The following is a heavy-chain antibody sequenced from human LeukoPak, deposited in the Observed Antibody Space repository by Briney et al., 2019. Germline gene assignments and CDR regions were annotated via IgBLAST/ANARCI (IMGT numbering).Heavy chain of an antibody. CDR2: INWDGGAT. D-gene: IGHD6-13*01. V-gene: IGHV3-20*04. CDR3: ARDLSSSWYSLAY. Sequence: GGSLRLSCADSGFTFNDYGMSWVSQGPGKGLEWVSGINWDGGATGYADSVKGRFTISRDNARKSLYLQIHSLRPEDTAIYYCARDLSSSWYSLAYWGHGTLVIVSS. CDR1: GFTFNDYG. J-gene: IGHJ4*01.